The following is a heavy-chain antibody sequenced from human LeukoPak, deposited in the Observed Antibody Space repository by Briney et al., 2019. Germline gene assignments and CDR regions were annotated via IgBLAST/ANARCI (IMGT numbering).Heavy chain of an antibody. J-gene: IGHJ4*02. CDR3: ARDFARGGIAAAGKGGLGY. CDR1: GYTFTGYY. CDR2: INPNSGGT. D-gene: IGHD6-13*01. V-gene: IGHV1-2*02. Sequence: ASVKVSCKASGYTFTGYYIHWVRQAPGQGLEWMGWINPNSGGTNYAQKFQGRVTMTRDTSISTAYMELSRLRSDDTAVYYCARDFARGGIAAAGKGGLGYWGQGTLVTVSS.